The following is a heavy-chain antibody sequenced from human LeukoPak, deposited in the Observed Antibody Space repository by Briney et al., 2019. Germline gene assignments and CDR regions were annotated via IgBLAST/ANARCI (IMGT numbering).Heavy chain of an antibody. V-gene: IGHV4-61*01. CDR2: IYYSGST. D-gene: IGHD2-2*02. CDR1: GGSISSSSYY. Sequence: SETLSLTCTVSGGSISSSSYYWSWIRQPPGKGLEWIGYIYYSGSTNYNPSLKSRVTISVDTSKNQFSLKLSSVTAADTAVYYCARFCSSTSCYTRYFDLWGRGTLVTVSS. J-gene: IGHJ2*01. CDR3: ARFCSSTSCYTRYFDL.